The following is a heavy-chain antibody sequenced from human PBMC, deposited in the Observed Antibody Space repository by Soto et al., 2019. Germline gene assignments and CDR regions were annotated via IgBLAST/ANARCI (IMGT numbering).Heavy chain of an antibody. D-gene: IGHD3-3*01. CDR2: IYYSGST. J-gene: IGHJ5*02. CDR3: ARHVGDFWSGYSAAPLGWFDP. V-gene: IGHV4-39*01. Sequence: SETLSLTCTVSGGSISSSSYYWGWIRQPPGKGLEWIGSIYYSGSTYYNPSLKSRVTISVDTSKNQFSLKLSSVTAADTAVYYCARHVGDFWSGYSAAPLGWFDPWGQGTLVTVSS. CDR1: GGSISSSSYY.